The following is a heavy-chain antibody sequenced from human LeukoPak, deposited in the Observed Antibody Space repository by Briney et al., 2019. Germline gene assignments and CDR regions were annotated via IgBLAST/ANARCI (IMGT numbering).Heavy chain of an antibody. J-gene: IGHJ5*01. CDR3: AREGGSQLSQGWFDS. D-gene: IGHD3-10*01. CDR1: GFTFSDFA. V-gene: IGHV3-30*09. Sequence: PGGSLRLSCAASGFTFSDFAMHWVRQAPGNGLEWVAVMPFDGSNKYYADSMKGRFDVSRDNSKSTLYLEMNSLRAEDTAVYYCAREGGSQLSQGWFDSWGLGTRVTVSS. CDR2: MPFDGSNK.